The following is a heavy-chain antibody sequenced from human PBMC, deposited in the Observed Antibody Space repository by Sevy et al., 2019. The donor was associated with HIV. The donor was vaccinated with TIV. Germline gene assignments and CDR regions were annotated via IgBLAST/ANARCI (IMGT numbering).Heavy chain of an antibody. J-gene: IGHJ6*02. CDR1: GFTFSSYW. D-gene: IGHD3-3*01. V-gene: IGHV3-7*01. Sequence: GGSLRLSCAASGFTFSSYWMSWVRQAPGKGLGWVANIKQDGSEKYYVDSVKGRFTISRDNAKNSLYLQMNSLRAEDTAVYYCARDPRDDFWSGNYGMDVWGQGTTVTVSS. CDR3: ARDPRDDFWSGNYGMDV. CDR2: IKQDGSEK.